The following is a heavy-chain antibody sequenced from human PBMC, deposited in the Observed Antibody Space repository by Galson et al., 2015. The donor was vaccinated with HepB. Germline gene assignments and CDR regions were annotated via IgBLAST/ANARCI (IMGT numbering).Heavy chain of an antibody. V-gene: IGHV3-7*03. J-gene: IGHJ4*02. CDR1: GFTFSSYW. CDR3: ARGLLMVRGVTWYYFDY. Sequence: SLRLSCAASGFTFSSYWMSWVRQAPGKGLEWVANIKQDGSEKYYVDSVKGRFTISRDNAKNSLYLQMNSLRAEDTAVYYCARGLLMVRGVTWYYFDYWGQGTLVTVSS. D-gene: IGHD3-10*01. CDR2: IKQDGSEK.